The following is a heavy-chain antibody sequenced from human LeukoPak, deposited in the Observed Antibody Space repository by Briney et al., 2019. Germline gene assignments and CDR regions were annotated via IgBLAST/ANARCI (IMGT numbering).Heavy chain of an antibody. Sequence: ASVKVSCTASGGTFSSYAISWVRQAPGQGLEWMGRIIPILGIANYAQKFQGRVTITADKSTSTAYMELSSLRSDDTAVFYCARDRPTAMESSFYFYGMDVWGQGTTVTVSS. V-gene: IGHV1-69*04. D-gene: IGHD5-18*01. CDR3: ARDRPTAMESSFYFYGMDV. CDR1: GGTFSSYA. CDR2: IIPILGIA. J-gene: IGHJ6*02.